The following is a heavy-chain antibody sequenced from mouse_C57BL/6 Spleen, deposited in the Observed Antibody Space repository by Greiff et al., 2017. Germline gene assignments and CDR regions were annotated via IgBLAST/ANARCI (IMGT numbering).Heavy chain of an antibody. CDR1: GYTFTDHI. CDR2: IYPVSGET. V-gene: IGHV1-11*01. J-gene: IGHJ4*01. Sequence: QVQLQQSGPELASPGASVTLSCKASGYTFTDHIMNWVKKRPGQGLEWIGRIYPVSGETNYNQKFMGKATFSVNRSSSTVYMVLNSLTSEDPAVYYCGRSGYDEDYAMAYWGQGTSVTVSS. CDR3: GRSGYDEDYAMAY. D-gene: IGHD2-2*01.